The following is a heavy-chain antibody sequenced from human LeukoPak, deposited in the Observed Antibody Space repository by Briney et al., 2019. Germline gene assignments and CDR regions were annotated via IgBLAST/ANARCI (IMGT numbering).Heavy chain of an antibody. Sequence: GASVKVSCKASGYTFTGYYMHWVRQAPGQGLEWMGWTNPNSGGANYAQKFQGRVTMTRDTSISTAYMELSRLRSDDTAVYYCARETYCSGGSCYSCDYWGQGTLVTVSS. D-gene: IGHD2-15*01. CDR3: ARETYCSGGSCYSCDY. J-gene: IGHJ4*02. CDR2: TNPNSGGA. CDR1: GYTFTGYY. V-gene: IGHV1-2*02.